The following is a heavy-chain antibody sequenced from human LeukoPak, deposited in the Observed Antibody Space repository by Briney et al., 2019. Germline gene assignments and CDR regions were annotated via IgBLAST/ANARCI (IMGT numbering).Heavy chain of an antibody. CDR3: ARSDFWSGYHRGYFDY. V-gene: IGHV3-7*05. J-gene: IGHJ4*02. D-gene: IGHD3-3*01. CDR2: IKQDGSVK. Sequence: GGSLRLSCAASGFTFSSYWMTWVRQAPGKGLEWVAKIKQDGSVKYYVDSVKGRFTISRDNANNSLYLQMNSLRAEDTAVYYCARSDFWSGYHRGYFDYWGQGTLVTVSS. CDR1: GFTFSSYW.